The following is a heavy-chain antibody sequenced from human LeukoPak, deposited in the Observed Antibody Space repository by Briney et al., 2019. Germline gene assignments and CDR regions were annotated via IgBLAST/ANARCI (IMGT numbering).Heavy chain of an antibody. Sequence: SETLSLTCAVSGYSISSGYYWGWIRQPPGKGLEWIGSIYHSGSTYYNPSLKSRVTISVDTSKNHFSLKLSSVTAADTAVYYCARHPSGELVVVPAGPFWWFHPWGQGTLVTVSS. CDR2: IYHSGST. D-gene: IGHD2-2*01. J-gene: IGHJ5*02. V-gene: IGHV4-38-2*01. CDR1: GYSISSGYY. CDR3: ARHPSGELVVVPAGPFWWFHP.